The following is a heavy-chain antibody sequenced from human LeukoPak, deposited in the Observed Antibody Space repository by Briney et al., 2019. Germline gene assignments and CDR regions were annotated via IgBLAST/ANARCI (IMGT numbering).Heavy chain of an antibody. V-gene: IGHV4-39*02. CDR1: GGSITSSSYY. Sequence: SETLSLTCTVSGGSITSSSYYWGWIRQPPGKGLEWIGTIYHSGSTYYNPSLKSRVTISVDTSKNQFSLKLSSVTAADTAGYYCARDRGYYDSSGPLYYFDYWGQGTLVTVSS. CDR3: ARDRGYYDSSGPLYYFDY. D-gene: IGHD3-22*01. J-gene: IGHJ4*02. CDR2: IYHSGST.